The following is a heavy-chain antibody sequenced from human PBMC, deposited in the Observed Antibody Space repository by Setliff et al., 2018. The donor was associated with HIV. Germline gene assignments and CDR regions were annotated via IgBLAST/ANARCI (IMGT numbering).Heavy chain of an antibody. J-gene: IGHJ4*02. D-gene: IGHD5-18*01. CDR3: ATDTAMLQEGTEF. CDR2: SYYSGST. V-gene: IGHV4-39*01. Sequence: PSETLSLTCTVSCGSISGSNYYWAWIRQPPGKGLEWIGSSYYSGSTYYNPSLKSRVTISVDTSKNQFSLKLSSVTAADTAIYYRATDTAMLQEGTEFWGQGTLVTVSS. CDR1: CGSISGSNYY.